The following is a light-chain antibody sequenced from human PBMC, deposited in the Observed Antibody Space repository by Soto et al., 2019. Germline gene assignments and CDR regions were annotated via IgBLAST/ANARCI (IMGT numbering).Light chain of an antibody. CDR1: QSVSSY. V-gene: IGKV3-11*01. CDR2: DAS. J-gene: IGKJ5*01. Sequence: EIVLTQSPATLSLSPGDRATLSCRASQSVSSYLAWYQQKPGQAPRLLIYDASNWATGIPARFSGSGSGTDFTLTISSLEPEDFAVYYCQQRSNWPPITFGQGTRLEIK. CDR3: QQRSNWPPIT.